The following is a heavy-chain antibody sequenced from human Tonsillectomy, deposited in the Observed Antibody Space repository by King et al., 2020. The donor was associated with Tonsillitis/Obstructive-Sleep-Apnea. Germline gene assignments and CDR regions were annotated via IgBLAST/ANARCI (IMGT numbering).Heavy chain of an antibody. CDR2: IDPSGDST. CDR3: ASKYGSSSWARFDY. J-gene: IGHJ4*02. V-gene: IGHV1-46*01. CDR1: GYTITSSY. D-gene: IGHD6-6*01. Sequence: QLVQSGAEVKKPGASVKVSCKASGYTITSSYMHWVRQAPGQGLEWMGIIDPSGDSTTYAQKFQGRVTMTRDTSTSTVYMDLSSLRSEDTAVYYCASKYGSSSWARFDYWGQGTLVTVSS.